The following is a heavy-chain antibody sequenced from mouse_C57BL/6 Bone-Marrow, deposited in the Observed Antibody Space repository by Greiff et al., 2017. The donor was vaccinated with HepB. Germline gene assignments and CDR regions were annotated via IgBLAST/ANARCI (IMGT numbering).Heavy chain of an antibody. Sequence: EVQLVESGPVLVKPGASVKMSCKASGYTFTDYYMNWVKQSHGKSLEWIGVINPYNGGTSYNQKFKGKATLTVDKSSSTAYMELNSLTSEDSAVYYCAREEGRNCAMDYWGQGTSVTVSS. D-gene: IGHD3-3*01. CDR3: AREEGRNCAMDY. V-gene: IGHV1-19*01. CDR2: INPYNGGT. CDR1: GYTFTDYY. J-gene: IGHJ4*01.